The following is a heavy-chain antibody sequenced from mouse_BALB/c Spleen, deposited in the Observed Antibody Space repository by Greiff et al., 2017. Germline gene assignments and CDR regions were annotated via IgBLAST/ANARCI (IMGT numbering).Heavy chain of an antibody. CDR2: ISYSGST. CDR3: ASQGGYYDYDGRSWFAY. V-gene: IGHV3-2*02. J-gene: IGHJ3*01. D-gene: IGHD2-4*01. CDR1: GYSITSDYA. Sequence: VQLKQSGPGLVKPSQSLSLTCTVTGYSITSDYAWNWIRQFPGNKLEWMGYISYSGSTSYNPSLKSRISITRDTSKNQFFLQLNSVTTEDTATYYCASQGGYYDYDGRSWFAYWGQGTLVTVSA.